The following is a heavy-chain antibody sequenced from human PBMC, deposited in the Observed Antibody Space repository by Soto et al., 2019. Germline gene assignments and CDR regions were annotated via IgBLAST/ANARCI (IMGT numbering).Heavy chain of an antibody. CDR3: ATGGNYQERLDV. D-gene: IGHD1-7*01. J-gene: IGHJ6*02. CDR1: GYTFSSYG. Sequence: QVHLVQSGGEVKKPGASVKDSCTASGYTFSSYGISWVRQAPGQGLDWMGWISAFNGCTYTVQSLQGRAALATVASTITAYTDLRSLRFDVTAVHYSATGGNYQERLDVWGQGTTVTVSS. V-gene: IGHV1-18*01. CDR2: ISAFNGCT.